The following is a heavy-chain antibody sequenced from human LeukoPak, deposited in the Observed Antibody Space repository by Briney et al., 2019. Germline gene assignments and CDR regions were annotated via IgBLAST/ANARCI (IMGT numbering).Heavy chain of an antibody. J-gene: IGHJ2*01. CDR1: GYTFTGYY. CDR2: ISVYNSNT. D-gene: IGHD3-16*02. CDR3: ARDLGVIPWYFDL. Sequence: ASVKVSCKASGYTFTGYYMHWVRQAPGQGLEWMGWISVYNSNTNYARKFEGRVSMTTETFTNTAYLDLEGLRSDDTAIYYCARDLGVIPWYFDLWGRGTRLTVSS. V-gene: IGHV1-18*04.